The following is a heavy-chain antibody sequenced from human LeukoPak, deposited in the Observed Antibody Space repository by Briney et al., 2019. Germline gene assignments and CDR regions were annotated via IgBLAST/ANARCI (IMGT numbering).Heavy chain of an antibody. CDR2: IGTVDDT. CDR3: ARILTGYQPYYYYYMDV. V-gene: IGHV3-13*01. D-gene: IGHD3-9*01. CDR1: GFSFSIYD. J-gene: IGHJ6*03. Sequence: GGSLRLSCLASGFSFSIYDWHWVRQSPGKGLEWVSAIGTVDDTYYAGSVKGRFTISREDAKNSLYLQMNSLRAEDTAVYYCARILTGYQPYYYYYMDVWGKGTTVTISS.